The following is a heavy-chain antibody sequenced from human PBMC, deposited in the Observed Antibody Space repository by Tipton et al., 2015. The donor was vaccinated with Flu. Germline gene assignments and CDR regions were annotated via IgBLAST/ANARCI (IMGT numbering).Heavy chain of an antibody. CDR2: IDYSGNA. Sequence: LRLTCTVSGGSINTGDFYWSWIRQPPGKGLEWIGYIDYSGNAYHNPSLESRLTISIDTSKNQFSLKLTSVTAADTAVYYCARRDYSNYVSDPKSWFDPWGQGTLVAVSS. CDR3: ARRDYSNYVSDPKSWFDP. D-gene: IGHD4-11*01. J-gene: IGHJ5*02. V-gene: IGHV4-30-4*01. CDR1: GGSINTGDFY.